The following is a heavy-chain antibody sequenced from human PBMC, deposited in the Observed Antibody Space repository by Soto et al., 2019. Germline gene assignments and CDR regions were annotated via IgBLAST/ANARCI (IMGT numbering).Heavy chain of an antibody. CDR1: GGSITSYY. V-gene: IGHV4-59*01. D-gene: IGHD3-10*01. CDR3: ARWGVGWDDVSVWFGERYGMDV. Sequence: QVQLQESGPGLVKPSETLSLTCTVTGGSITSYYWSWVRQSPGKGLEWIGYINDSGDTTYSPSLRSRVTMSVDTSKSQFSLKLSSVIAADTGVYYCARWGVGWDDVSVWFGERYGMDVWGQGTTVTVSS. CDR2: INDSGDT. J-gene: IGHJ6*02.